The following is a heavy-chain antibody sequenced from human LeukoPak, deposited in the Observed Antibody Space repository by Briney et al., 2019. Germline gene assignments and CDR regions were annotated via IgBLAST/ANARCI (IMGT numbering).Heavy chain of an antibody. CDR3: ARDAGRDYDSSGYYSY. J-gene: IGHJ4*02. CDR1: GFTFSSYS. CDR2: ISSSSSYI. V-gene: IGHV3-21*01. Sequence: GGSLRLSCAASGFTFSSYSMNWVRQAPGKGLEWVSSISSSSSYIYYVDSVKGRFTISRDNAKNSLYLQMNSLRAEDTAVYYCARDAGRDYDSSGYYSYWGQGTLVTVSS. D-gene: IGHD3-22*01.